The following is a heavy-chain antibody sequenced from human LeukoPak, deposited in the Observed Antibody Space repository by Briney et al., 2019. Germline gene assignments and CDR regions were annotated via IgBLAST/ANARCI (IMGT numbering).Heavy chain of an antibody. D-gene: IGHD3-3*01. CDR3: ARYRNYDFWSGYDK. J-gene: IGHJ4*02. Sequence: SETLSLTCTVSGGSLSTFYWSWIRQPPGKGLEWIGYIYYSGTTNYNPSLKSRVSISVDTSKNQFSLRLNSVTAADTAIYYCARYRNYDFWSGYDKWGQGTLVTVSS. V-gene: IGHV4-59*08. CDR2: IYYSGTT. CDR1: GGSLSTFY.